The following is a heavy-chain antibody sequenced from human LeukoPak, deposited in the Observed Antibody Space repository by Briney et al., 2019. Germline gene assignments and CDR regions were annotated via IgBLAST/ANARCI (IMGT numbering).Heavy chain of an antibody. CDR2: ISYSGST. CDR3: ARHHPTVTPYYMDV. Sequence: PSETLSLTCTVSGGSISSSSYYWGWIRQPPGEGLEWIGSISYSGSTYYNPSLKSRVTISVDTSKNQFSLKLSSVTAADTAVYYCARHHPTVTPYYMDVWGKGTTVTISS. V-gene: IGHV4-39*01. J-gene: IGHJ6*03. D-gene: IGHD4-17*01. CDR1: GGSISSSSYY.